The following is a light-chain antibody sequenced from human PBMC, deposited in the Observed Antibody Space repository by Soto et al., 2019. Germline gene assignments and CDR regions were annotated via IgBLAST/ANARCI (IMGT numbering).Light chain of an antibody. CDR1: KSVSSN. V-gene: IGKV3-15*01. J-gene: IGKJ1*01. CDR3: QQYNNWPRT. Sequence: ETVMTQSPATLSVSPGDRASLSCRASKSVSSNLAWYQQKPCQAPRLLIYGASTRATGLPPRFIGGGSGTECSLTISSLQSEDFAIYYCQQYNNWPRTFGQGTKVEIK. CDR2: GAS.